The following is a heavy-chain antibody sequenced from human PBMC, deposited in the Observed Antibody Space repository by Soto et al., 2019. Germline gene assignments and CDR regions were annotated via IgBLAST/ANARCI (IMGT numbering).Heavy chain of an antibody. J-gene: IGHJ5*02. CDR3: ARDDRTNNWNYANWFDP. V-gene: IGHV1-18*04. D-gene: IGHD1-7*01. CDR1: GYTFTSYG. Sequence: ASVKVSCKASGYTFTSYGISWVRQAPGQGLEWMGWISAYNGNTNYAQKLQGRVTMTTDTSTSTAYMELRSLRSDDTAVYYCARDDRTNNWNYANWFDPWGQGTLVTVSS. CDR2: ISAYNGNT.